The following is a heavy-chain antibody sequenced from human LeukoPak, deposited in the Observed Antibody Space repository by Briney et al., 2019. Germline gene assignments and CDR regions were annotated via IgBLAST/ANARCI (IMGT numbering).Heavy chain of an antibody. J-gene: IGHJ1*01. V-gene: IGHV1-18*01. CDR3: ARDRPTALRVERFLHISGLEYFQH. D-gene: IGHD1-20*01. CDR2: ISAYNGNT. Sequence: GESLKISCKASGYTFTSYGISWVRQAPGQGLEWMGWISAYNGNTNYAQKLQGRVTMTTDTSTSTPYMELRSLRSDDTAVYYCARDRPTALRVERFLHISGLEYFQHWGQGTLVTVSS. CDR1: GYTFTSYG.